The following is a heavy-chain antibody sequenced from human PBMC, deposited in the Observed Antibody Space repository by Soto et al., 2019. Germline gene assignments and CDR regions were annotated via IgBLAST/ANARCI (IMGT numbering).Heavy chain of an antibody. Sequence: ASVKVSCKASGYTFTSYGISWVRQAPGQGLEWMGWISAYNGNTNYAQRLQGRVTMTTDTSTSTAYMELRSLRSDDTAVYYCARDFDDYIWGSYRPSSHWGQGTLVTVS. CDR1: GYTFTSYG. D-gene: IGHD3-16*01. J-gene: IGHJ4*02. CDR3: ARDFDDYIWGSYRPSSH. CDR2: ISAYNGNT. V-gene: IGHV1-18*01.